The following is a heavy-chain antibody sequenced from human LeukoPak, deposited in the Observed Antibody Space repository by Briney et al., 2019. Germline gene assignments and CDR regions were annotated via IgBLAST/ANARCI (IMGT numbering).Heavy chain of an antibody. J-gene: IGHJ4*02. Sequence: SETLSLTCTVSGGSISSSSYYWGWIRQPPGKGLEWIGSIYYSGSTYYNPSLKSRVTISVDTSKNQFSLKLSSVTAADTAVYYCARMVGYYYDSSGQNWGQGTLVTVSS. CDR1: GGSISSSSYY. CDR2: IYYSGST. CDR3: ARMVGYYYDSSGQN. D-gene: IGHD3-22*01. V-gene: IGHV4-39*07.